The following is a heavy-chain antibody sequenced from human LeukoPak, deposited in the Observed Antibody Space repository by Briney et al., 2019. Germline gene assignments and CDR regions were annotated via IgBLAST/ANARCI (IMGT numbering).Heavy chain of an antibody. Sequence: ASVKVSCKASGGTFSSYAINWVRQAPGQGLEWMGWISPDNGNTNFAEKLQGRVTLTTDTSTSTAYLELRSLRSDDTAVYYCARGETRNDYWGQGTLVTVAS. CDR1: GGTFSSYA. CDR2: ISPDNGNT. D-gene: IGHD3-16*01. J-gene: IGHJ4*02. CDR3: ARGETRNDY. V-gene: IGHV1-18*01.